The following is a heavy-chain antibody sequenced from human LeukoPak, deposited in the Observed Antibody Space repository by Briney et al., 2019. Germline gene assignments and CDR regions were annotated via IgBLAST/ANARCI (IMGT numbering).Heavy chain of an antibody. CDR1: GLTFNSYA. D-gene: IGHD3-10*01. V-gene: IGHV3-48*04. Sequence: PGGSLRLSCAASGLTFNSYAMSWVRQAPGKGLEWVSNISTSGYTTSYAASVKGRFTISRDNAKNALYLQMDSLKTEDTAVYYCTGNYYGSGSYADFDYWGQGTLVTVSS. CDR2: ISTSGYTT. CDR3: TGNYYGSGSYADFDY. J-gene: IGHJ4*02.